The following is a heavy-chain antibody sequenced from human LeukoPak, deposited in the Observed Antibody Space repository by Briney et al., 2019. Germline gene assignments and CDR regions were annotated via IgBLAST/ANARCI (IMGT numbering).Heavy chain of an antibody. Sequence: PGGSLRLSCAASGFTFITYTMIWVRQAPGKGLEGVSSISSSSRYIHYADSVKGRFAISRDNSKNTLYLQMNSLRAEDTAVYYWAKIWGGACRIFASGGQGPLVTVSS. CDR3: AKIWGGACRIFAS. CDR2: ISSSSRYI. V-gene: IGHV3-21*01. D-gene: IGHD2-21*02. J-gene: IGHJ4*02. CDR1: GFTFITYT.